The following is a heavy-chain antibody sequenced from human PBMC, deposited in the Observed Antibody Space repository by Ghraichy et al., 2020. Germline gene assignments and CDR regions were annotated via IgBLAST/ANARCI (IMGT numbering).Heavy chain of an antibody. V-gene: IGHV4-34*01. CDR2: INHSGST. CDR1: GGSFSGYY. J-gene: IGHJ4*02. D-gene: IGHD6-6*01. Sequence: GSLRLSCAVYGGSFSGYYWSWIRQPPGKGLEWIGEINHSGSTNYNPSLKSRVTISVDTSKNQFSLKLSSVTAADTAVYYCARGRRGEYSSSSPPFDYWGQGTLVTVSS. CDR3: ARGRRGEYSSSSPPFDY.